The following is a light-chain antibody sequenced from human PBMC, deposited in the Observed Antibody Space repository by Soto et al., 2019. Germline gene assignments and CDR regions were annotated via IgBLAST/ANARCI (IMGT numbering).Light chain of an antibody. Sequence: ETVLPQSPATLSLSPGERATLSCRASRSISTYLAWYQQKPGQAPRLLIYEALNRATGIPARFSGSGSGTDFTLTISSLEPEDFAVYYCQQRNNWPLTFGGGAMVDIK. V-gene: IGKV3-11*01. J-gene: IGKJ4*02. CDR3: QQRNNWPLT. CDR1: RSISTY. CDR2: EAL.